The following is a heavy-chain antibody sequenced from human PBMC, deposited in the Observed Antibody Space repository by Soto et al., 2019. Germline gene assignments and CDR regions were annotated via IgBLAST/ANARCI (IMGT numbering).Heavy chain of an antibody. CDR1: GYRFTIYW. J-gene: IGHJ3*02. CDR3: ARLGSGSYYSAFDS. Sequence: GEALKISCKGCGYRFTIYWSGWVHQMPGKGLEWMGIMYPGDSDIRFSPSFQGQVTISADKSISTAYLQWSSLKASDSAMYYCARLGSGSYYSAFDSWGQGTMVTVS. D-gene: IGHD1-26*01. CDR2: MYPGDSDI. V-gene: IGHV5-51*07.